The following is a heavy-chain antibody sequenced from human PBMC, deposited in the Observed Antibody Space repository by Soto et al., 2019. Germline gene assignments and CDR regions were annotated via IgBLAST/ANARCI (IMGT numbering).Heavy chain of an antibody. Sequence: GASVKVSCKASGYTFTGYYMHWVRQAPGQGLEWMGWINPNSGGTNYAQKFQGWVTMTRDTSISTAYMELSRLRSDDTAVYYCAIDMGPAAIGGYYYYYGMDVWGQVPTVTFSS. V-gene: IGHV1-2*04. J-gene: IGHJ6*02. CDR1: GYTFTGYY. D-gene: IGHD2-2*02. CDR3: AIDMGPAAIGGYYYYYGMDV. CDR2: INPNSGGT.